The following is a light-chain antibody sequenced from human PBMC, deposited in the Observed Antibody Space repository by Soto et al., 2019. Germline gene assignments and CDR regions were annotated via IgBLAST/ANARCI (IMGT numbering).Light chain of an antibody. CDR1: SSDVGGYNY. Sequence: QSALTQPASVSGSPGQSITISCTGTSSDVGGYNYVSWYQQHPGKAPKLMIYEVSNRPSGVSNRFSGSKSGNTASLTISGLQADDEAEYYCQSYDFSLRLPVVFGGGTKLTVL. CDR2: EVS. CDR3: QSYDFSLRLPVV. J-gene: IGLJ2*01. V-gene: IGLV2-14*01.